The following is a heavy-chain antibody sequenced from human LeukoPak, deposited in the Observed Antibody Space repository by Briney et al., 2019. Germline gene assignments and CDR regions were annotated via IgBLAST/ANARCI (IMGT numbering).Heavy chain of an antibody. J-gene: IGHJ5*02. V-gene: IGHV4-31*03. CDR2: IYYSGGT. CDR1: GGSISSGGYY. Sequence: TLSLTYTVSGGSISSGGYYWSWIRQHPGKGLEWIGYIYYSGGTYYNPSLKSRVTISVDTSKNQFSLKLSSVTAADTAVYYCARFVGYCSSTSCYDGWFDPRGQGTLVTVSS. CDR3: ARFVGYCSSTSCYDGWFDP. D-gene: IGHD2-2*01.